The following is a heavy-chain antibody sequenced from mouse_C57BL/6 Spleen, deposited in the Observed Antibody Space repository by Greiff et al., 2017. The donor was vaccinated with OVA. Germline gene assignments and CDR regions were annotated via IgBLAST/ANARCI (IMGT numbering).Heavy chain of an antibody. CDR1: GYTFTSYW. V-gene: IGHV1-64*01. J-gene: IGHJ3*01. Sequence: QVQLQQPGAELVKPGASVKLSCKASGYTFTSYWMHWVKQRPGQGLEWIGMIHPNSGSTNYNEKFKSKATLTVDKSSSTAYLQHSSLTSEDSAVYYCSRQVPLPAWFAYWGQGTLVTVSA. CDR3: SRQVPLPAWFAY. CDR2: IHPNSGST.